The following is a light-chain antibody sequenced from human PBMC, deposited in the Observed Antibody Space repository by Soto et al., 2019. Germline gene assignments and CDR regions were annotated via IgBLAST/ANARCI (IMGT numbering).Light chain of an antibody. V-gene: IGKV1-5*03. Sequence: DIQMTQSPSTLSASVGDRVTITCRASQSISSWLAWYQQKPGKAPKLLIYKASSLESGVPSRFSGSGSGTEFTLTISSLQPDDFATYYRQQYNSLWKFGQGTKVEIK. CDR3: QQYNSLWK. J-gene: IGKJ1*01. CDR2: KAS. CDR1: QSISSW.